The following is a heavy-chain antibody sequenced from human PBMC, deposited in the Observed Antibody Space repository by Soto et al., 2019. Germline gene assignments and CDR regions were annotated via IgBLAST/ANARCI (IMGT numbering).Heavy chain of an antibody. CDR3: AKVDCSGGSCYSARDYYYMDV. Sequence: EVQLVESGGGLVQPGRSLRLSCAASGFTFDDYAMHWVRQAPGKGLEWVSGISWNSGSIGYADSVKGRFTISRDNAKNSLYLQMNSLRAEDTALYYCAKVDCSGGSCYSARDYYYMDVWGKGTTVTVSS. D-gene: IGHD2-15*01. V-gene: IGHV3-9*01. CDR1: GFTFDDYA. CDR2: ISWNSGSI. J-gene: IGHJ6*03.